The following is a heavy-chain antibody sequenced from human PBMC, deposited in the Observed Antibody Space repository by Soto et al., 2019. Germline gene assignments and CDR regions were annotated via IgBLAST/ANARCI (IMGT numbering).Heavy chain of an antibody. V-gene: IGHV4-59*01. CDR1: GGSISSYY. J-gene: IGHJ6*02. Sequence: WETLSLTCTVSGGSISSYYWSWIRQPPGKGLEWIGYIYYSGSTNYNPSLKSRVTISVDTSKNQFSLKLSSVTAADTAVYYCAREGEYYYYYGMDVWGQGTTVTVSS. CDR2: IYYSGST. CDR3: AREGEYYYYYGMDV.